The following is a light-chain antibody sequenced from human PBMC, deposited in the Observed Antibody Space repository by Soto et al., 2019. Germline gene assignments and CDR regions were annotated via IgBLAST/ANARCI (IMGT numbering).Light chain of an antibody. J-gene: IGKJ2*01. CDR3: QQTFHSPRT. CDR2: DAS. CDR1: QSVSSNY. V-gene: IGKV3-20*01. Sequence: EIVLTQSPGTLSLSPGERATLSCRASQSVSSNYLAWYQQKPGQAPRLLMYDASSRATGIPDRFSGSGSGTDFTLTISRLEPEDFAVYYCQQTFHSPRTFGQGTRLEI.